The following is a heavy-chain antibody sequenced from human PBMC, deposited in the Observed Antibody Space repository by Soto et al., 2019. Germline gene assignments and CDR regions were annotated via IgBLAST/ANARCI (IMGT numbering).Heavy chain of an antibody. J-gene: IGHJ4*02. CDR1: GGSISSGDYY. Sequence: SETLSVTCTVSGGSISSGDYYWSWIRQPPGKGLEWIGYIYYSGSTYYNPSLKSRVTISVDTSKNQFSLKLSSVTAADTAVYYCARDKGYYDSSGYYGVFDYWGQGTLVTVSS. V-gene: IGHV4-30-4*01. D-gene: IGHD3-22*01. CDR3: ARDKGYYDSSGYYGVFDY. CDR2: IYYSGST.